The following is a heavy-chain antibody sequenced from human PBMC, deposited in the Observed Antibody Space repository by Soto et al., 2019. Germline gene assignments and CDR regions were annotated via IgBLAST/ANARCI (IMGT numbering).Heavy chain of an antibody. CDR3: ARDGAFDI. CDR1: GFTFSSHW. Sequence: GSLGLFCGASGFTFSSHWMSWVRQAPGKGLEWVANIKQDGSEKYYVDSVKGRFTISRDNAKNSLYLQMNSLRAEDTAVYYCARDGAFDIWGQGTMVTVSS. J-gene: IGHJ3*02. V-gene: IGHV3-7*01. CDR2: IKQDGSEK.